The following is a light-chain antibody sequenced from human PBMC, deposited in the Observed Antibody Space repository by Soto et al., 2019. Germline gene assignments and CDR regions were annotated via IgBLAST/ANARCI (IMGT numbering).Light chain of an antibody. CDR3: CSYTGHNTLV. Sequence: QSALTQPASVSGSPGQSITISCTGTTSDIGDYNYVSWYQQSPGKAPKLLIYEVSDRPSGVSNRFSGSKSGNTASLTISGLQTEDESDYYCCSYTGHNTLVFGTGTKVTVL. J-gene: IGLJ1*01. CDR1: TSDIGDYNY. V-gene: IGLV2-14*01. CDR2: EVS.